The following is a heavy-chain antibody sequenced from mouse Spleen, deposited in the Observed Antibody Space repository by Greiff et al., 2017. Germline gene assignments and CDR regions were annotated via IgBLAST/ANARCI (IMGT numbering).Heavy chain of an antibody. V-gene: IGHV1-80*01. CDR2: IYPGDGDT. Sequence: QVQLKESGAELVRPGSSVKISCKASGYAFSSYWMNWVKQRPGQGLEWIGQIYPGDGDTNYNGKFKGKATLTADKSSSTAYMQLSSLTSEDSAVYFCARQNYGRGFAYWGQGTLVTVSA. J-gene: IGHJ3*01. D-gene: IGHD1-2*01. CDR1: GYAFSSYW. CDR3: ARQNYGRGFAY.